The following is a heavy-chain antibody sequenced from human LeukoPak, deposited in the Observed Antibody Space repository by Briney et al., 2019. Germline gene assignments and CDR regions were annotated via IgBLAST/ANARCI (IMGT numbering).Heavy chain of an antibody. CDR2: IRYDGDNK. CDR3: ARGPQAYYYDSSGQKPFDY. Sequence: GGSLRLSCAASGFTFSNYGMHWVRQAPGKGLEWVTFIRYDGDNKYYAHSLKGRFTISRDNSKNTLYLQMNSLRAEDTAVYYCARGPQAYYYDSSGQKPFDYWGQGTLVTVSS. J-gene: IGHJ4*02. V-gene: IGHV3-30*02. D-gene: IGHD3-22*01. CDR1: GFTFSNYG.